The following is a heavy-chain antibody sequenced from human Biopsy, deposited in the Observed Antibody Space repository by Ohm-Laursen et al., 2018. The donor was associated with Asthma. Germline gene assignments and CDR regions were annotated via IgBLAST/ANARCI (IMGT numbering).Heavy chain of an antibody. V-gene: IGHV3-23*01. CDR2: ITGSGGTT. Sequence: SLRLSCSASGFTFSSSAMSWVRQAPGKGLERVSAITGSGGTTYYADSVRGRSTISRDNSKSTLFLQMDSLRAEDTAVYYCAKDFRGIAVAGDRGFDYWGQGTLVTVSS. CDR1: GFTFSSSA. J-gene: IGHJ4*02. CDR3: AKDFRGIAVAGDRGFDY. D-gene: IGHD6-19*01.